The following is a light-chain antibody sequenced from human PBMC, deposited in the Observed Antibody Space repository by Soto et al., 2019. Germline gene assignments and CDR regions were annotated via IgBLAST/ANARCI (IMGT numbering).Light chain of an antibody. J-gene: IGKJ4*01. CDR1: MRISNY. Sequence: DIQVIQSPSSLSASVGDRVTITCRAMMRISNYLNWYQQKPGKAPKLLISGASTLQSGVPSRFSGSGSGADFTLTISSLQPDDSATYYCQQSHSTPLTFGGGTKLEIK. V-gene: IGKV1-39*01. CDR3: QQSHSTPLT. CDR2: GAS.